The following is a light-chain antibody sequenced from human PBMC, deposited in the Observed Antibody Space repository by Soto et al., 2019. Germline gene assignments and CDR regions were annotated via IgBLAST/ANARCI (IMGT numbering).Light chain of an antibody. Sequence: EIVMTQSPATLSLSPGERATLSCRASQSVSSNLAWYQQKPGQAPRLLIYGASTRATGIPARFSGSGSGTAFTIIISSLQSADFAVDYCQQYNNWPPLTFGGGTKVEIK. CDR1: QSVSSN. V-gene: IGKV3-15*01. CDR2: GAS. J-gene: IGKJ4*01. CDR3: QQYNNWPPLT.